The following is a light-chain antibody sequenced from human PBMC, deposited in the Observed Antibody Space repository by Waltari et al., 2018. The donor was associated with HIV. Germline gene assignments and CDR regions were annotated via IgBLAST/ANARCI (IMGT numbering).Light chain of an antibody. V-gene: IGLV3-1*01. CDR2: QTD. J-gene: IGLJ2*01. CDR3: QAWDNDYVV. CDR1: LVETTD. Sequence: FEMSQPPSVSVSPGQTARITCSGDLVETTDVFWYHQKSGQAPVLVIYQTDRRPPWIPGRCSGYKSGTTATLTIRGTQTTDEGDFYCQAWDNDYVVFGGGTKLTVL.